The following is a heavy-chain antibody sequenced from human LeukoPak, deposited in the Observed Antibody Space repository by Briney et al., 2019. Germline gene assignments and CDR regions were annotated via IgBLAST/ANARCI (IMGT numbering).Heavy chain of an antibody. Sequence: KTSETLSLTCSVSGGSISSSIYYWVWIRHPPGKGLEWVGSIYYSGSTYYNPSLKSRVTISVDTSKNQFSLKLSSVTAADTAVYYCARRGSYSVDYWGQGTLVTVSS. D-gene: IGHD3-10*01. CDR1: GGSISSSIYY. CDR2: IYYSGST. CDR3: ARRGSYSVDY. V-gene: IGHV4-39*01. J-gene: IGHJ4*02.